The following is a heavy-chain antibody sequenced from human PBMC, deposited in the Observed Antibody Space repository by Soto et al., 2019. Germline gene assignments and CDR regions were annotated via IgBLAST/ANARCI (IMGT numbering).Heavy chain of an antibody. Sequence: QVPLVQSGVEVKKPGASVKVSCTASGYNFINYGITWVRQAPGQGLEWMGWIRVHKGNTNYAQKFQGRVTMSTDTSTSTAYMELGSLRPDDTAVYYCVRDLDGSGSYYTDYWGPGTLVIVSS. V-gene: IGHV1-18*01. CDR1: GYNFINYG. CDR3: VRDLDGSGSYYTDY. J-gene: IGHJ4*02. CDR2: IRVHKGNT. D-gene: IGHD3-10*01.